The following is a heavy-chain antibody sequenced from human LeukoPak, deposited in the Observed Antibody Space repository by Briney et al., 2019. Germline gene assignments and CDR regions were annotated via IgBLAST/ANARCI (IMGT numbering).Heavy chain of an antibody. J-gene: IGHJ4*02. V-gene: IGHV3-30-3*02. D-gene: IGHD5-18*01. CDR2: ISYDGSNK. Sequence: GGSLRLSCAASGFTFSSYAMHWVRQAPGKGLEWVAVISYDGSNKYYADSVKGRFTISRDNSKNTLYLQMNSLRAKDTAVYYCAKMRGYSNMLYYFDYWGQGTLVTVSS. CDR1: GFTFSSYA. CDR3: AKMRGYSNMLYYFDY.